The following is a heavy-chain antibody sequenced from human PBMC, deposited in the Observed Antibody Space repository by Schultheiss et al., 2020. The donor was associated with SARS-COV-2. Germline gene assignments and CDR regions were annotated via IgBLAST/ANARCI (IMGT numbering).Heavy chain of an antibody. J-gene: IGHJ2*01. Sequence: SETLSLTCTVSGGSISSSNWWSWVRQPPGKGLEWIGEIYHSGSTNYNPSLKSRVTISVDKSKNQFSLKLSSVTAADTAVYYCARQYDILTGTRRDWYFDLWGRGTLVTVSS. D-gene: IGHD3-9*01. CDR2: IYHSGST. CDR3: ARQYDILTGTRRDWYFDL. V-gene: IGHV4-4*02. CDR1: GGSISSSNW.